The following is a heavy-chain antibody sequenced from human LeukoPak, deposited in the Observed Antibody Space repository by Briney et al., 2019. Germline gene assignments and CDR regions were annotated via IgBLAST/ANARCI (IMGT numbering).Heavy chain of an antibody. J-gene: IGHJ4*02. Sequence: SXTLXLTCTVSGGSISSYYWSWIRQPAGKGLEWIGRIYTSGSSNSNPSLKSRVTMSADTSKNQFSLKLSSVTAADTAVYYCARDISVAGSFLLFDYWGQGTLVTVSS. D-gene: IGHD6-19*01. CDR3: ARDISVAGSFLLFDY. CDR2: IYTSGSS. CDR1: GGSISSYY. V-gene: IGHV4-4*07.